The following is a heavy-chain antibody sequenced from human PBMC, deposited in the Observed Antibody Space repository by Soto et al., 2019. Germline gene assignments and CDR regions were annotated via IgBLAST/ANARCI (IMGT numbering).Heavy chain of an antibody. Sequence: GGSLRLSCAASGFTFSSYAMSWVRQAPGKGLEWVSAISGSGGSTYYADSVKGRFTISRDNSKNTLYLQMNSLRAEDTAVYYCAKDSGGSCYWCSFDPWGQGTLVTVSS. CDR2: ISGSGGST. D-gene: IGHD2-15*01. CDR3: AKDSGGSCYWCSFDP. J-gene: IGHJ5*02. CDR1: GFTFSSYA. V-gene: IGHV3-23*01.